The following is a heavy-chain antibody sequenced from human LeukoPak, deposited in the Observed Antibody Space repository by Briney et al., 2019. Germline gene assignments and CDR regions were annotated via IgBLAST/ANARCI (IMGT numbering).Heavy chain of an antibody. Sequence: SETLSLTCTVSGHSITSSSYYWAWIRQPPGKGLEWIGSVFQSVATYYNPSLQGRVTMSIDTSKNQCSLKLSSVTAADTAVYYCAREYYGTFEFWGQGTLVPVSP. V-gene: IGHV4-39*01. J-gene: IGHJ4*02. D-gene: IGHD3-10*01. CDR3: AREYYGTFEF. CDR2: VFQSVAT. CDR1: GHSITSSSYY.